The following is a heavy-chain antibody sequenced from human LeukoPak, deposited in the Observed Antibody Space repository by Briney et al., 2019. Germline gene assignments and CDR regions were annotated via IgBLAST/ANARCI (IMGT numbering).Heavy chain of an antibody. CDR3: ARGTYYYDSSPLAEYFQH. CDR2: ISSSGSTI. D-gene: IGHD3-22*01. J-gene: IGHJ1*01. Sequence: GGSLRLSCAASGFTFSDYYMSWIRQAPGKGLEWVSYISSSGSTIYYADSVKGRFTISRDNAKNSLYLQMNSLRAEDTAVYYCARGTYYYDSSPLAEYFQHWGQGTLVTVSS. CDR1: GFTFSDYY. V-gene: IGHV3-11*04.